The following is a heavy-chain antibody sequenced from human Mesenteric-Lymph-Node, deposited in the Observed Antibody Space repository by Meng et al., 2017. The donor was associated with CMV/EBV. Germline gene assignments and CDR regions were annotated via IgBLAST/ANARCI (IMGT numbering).Heavy chain of an antibody. V-gene: IGHV1-69*02. CDR2: IIPILGIA. D-gene: IGHD1-7*01. CDR1: GGTFSSYT. CDR3: ARGGWNYDIYYGLGV. Sequence: SVKVSCKASGGTFSSYTISWVRQAPGQGLEWMGRIIPILGIANYAQKFQGRVTITADESTSTAYMELSSLRSEDTAVYYCARGGWNYDIYYGLGVWGQGTTVTVSS. J-gene: IGHJ6*02.